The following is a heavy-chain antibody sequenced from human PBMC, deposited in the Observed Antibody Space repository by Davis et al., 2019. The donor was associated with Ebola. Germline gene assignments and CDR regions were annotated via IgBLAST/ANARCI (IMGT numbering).Heavy chain of an antibody. V-gene: IGHV1-2*06. CDR2: INPNSGDT. CDR3: TRGGVGAPVDY. Sequence: ASVKVSCKASGYTFSAYYIHWVRQAPGQRLEWMGRINPNSGDTNFVQKFQGRVTMTRDTSISTAYMELSRLRSDDTAVYYCTRGGVGAPVDYWGQGTLVTVSS. CDR1: GYTFSAYY. D-gene: IGHD1-26*01. J-gene: IGHJ4*02.